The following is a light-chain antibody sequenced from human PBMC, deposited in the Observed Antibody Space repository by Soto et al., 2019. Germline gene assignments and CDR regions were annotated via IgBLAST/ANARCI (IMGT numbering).Light chain of an antibody. CDR1: QGISNF. CDR3: QQCDNWPLIT. Sequence: EIVLAQSPATLSLSPGERATLSCRASQGISNFLAWYQQRPGQAPRLLIYDASNRATGIPARFSGSGSGTDFTLTIVGLEPEDFAIYYCQQCDNWPLITFGQGTRLEIK. J-gene: IGKJ5*01. V-gene: IGKV3-11*01. CDR2: DAS.